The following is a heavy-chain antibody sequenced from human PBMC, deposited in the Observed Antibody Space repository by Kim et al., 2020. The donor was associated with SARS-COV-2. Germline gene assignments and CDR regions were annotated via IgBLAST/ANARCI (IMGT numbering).Heavy chain of an antibody. V-gene: IGHV1-3*01. J-gene: IGHJ4*02. CDR3: ARDGRSVDYYFDY. CDR2: INGVNGNT. Sequence: ASVKVSCKASGYTLSSYCMHWVRQAPGQRPEWMGWINGVNGNTKYSQKFEDRVTITRDTSASTVYMELSSLISEDTAVYYCARDGRSVDYYFDYWGQGTLVTVSS. CDR1: GYTLSSYC.